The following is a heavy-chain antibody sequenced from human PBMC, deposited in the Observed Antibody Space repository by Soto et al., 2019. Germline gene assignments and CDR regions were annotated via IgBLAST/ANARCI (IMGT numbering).Heavy chain of an antibody. Sequence: ASVKVSCKASGYTFTGYYMHWVRQAPGQGLEWMGWINPNSGGTSYAQKFQGWVTMTRDTSISTAYMELSRLRSDDTAVYYCARAQLGYCSSTSCPGGAFDIWGQGTMVTVSS. CDR1: GYTFTGYY. CDR3: ARAQLGYCSSTSCPGGAFDI. CDR2: INPNSGGT. D-gene: IGHD2-2*01. J-gene: IGHJ3*02. V-gene: IGHV1-2*04.